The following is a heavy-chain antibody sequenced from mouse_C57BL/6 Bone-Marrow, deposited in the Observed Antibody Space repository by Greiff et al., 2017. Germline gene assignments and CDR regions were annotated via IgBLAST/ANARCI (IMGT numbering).Heavy chain of an antibody. V-gene: IGHV1-69*01. CDR1: GYTFTSYW. CDR2: IDPSDSYT. CDR3: VLKRGRGWFAY. J-gene: IGHJ3*01. Sequence: VQLQQPGAELVMPGASVKLSCKASGYTFTSYWMHWVKQRPGQGLEWIGEIDPSDSYTNYNQKFKGKSTLTVDKSSSTAYMQLSSLTSEDSAVYYWVLKRGRGWFAYWGQGTLVTVSA. D-gene: IGHD4-1*01.